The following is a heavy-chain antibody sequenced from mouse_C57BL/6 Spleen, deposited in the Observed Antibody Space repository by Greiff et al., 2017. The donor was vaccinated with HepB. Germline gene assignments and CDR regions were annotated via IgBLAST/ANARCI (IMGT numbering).Heavy chain of an antibody. CDR2: ISSGGSYT. J-gene: IGHJ1*03. Sequence: EVQGVESGGDLVKPGGSLKLSCAASGFTFSSYGMSWVRQTPDKRLEWVATISSGGSYTYYPDSVKGRFTISRDNAKNTLYLQMSSLKSEDTAMYYCASHVASGGYFDVWGTGTTVTVSS. CDR1: GFTFSSYG. D-gene: IGHD3-1*01. V-gene: IGHV5-6*01. CDR3: ASHVASGGYFDV.